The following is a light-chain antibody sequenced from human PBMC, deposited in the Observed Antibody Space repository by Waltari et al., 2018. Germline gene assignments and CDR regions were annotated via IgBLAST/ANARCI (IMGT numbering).Light chain of an antibody. CDR3: QQRSNWLFT. V-gene: IGKV3-11*01. J-gene: IGKJ3*01. CDR2: EAS. CDR1: QSVSHY. Sequence: EIVLTQSPATLSLSPGERATLSCRASQSVSHYLAWFQQKPDQAPRLLIYEASRRATGIPTRFSGSGSATDFTLTISSLEPEDFAVYYCQQRSNWLFTFGPGTKVEIK.